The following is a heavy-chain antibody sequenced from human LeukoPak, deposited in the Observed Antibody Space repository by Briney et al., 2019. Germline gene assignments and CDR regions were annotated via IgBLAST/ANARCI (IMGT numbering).Heavy chain of an antibody. CDR1: GGSLSGYY. Sequence: QTSETLSLTCAVYGGSLSGYYWSWIRQPPGKGLEWIGEINHSGSTNYNPSLKSRVTISVDTSKNQFSLKLSSVTAADTAVYYCARAGITGRRHFDYWGQGTLVTVSS. CDR2: INHSGST. CDR3: ARAGITGRRHFDY. D-gene: IGHD1-20*01. J-gene: IGHJ4*02. V-gene: IGHV4-34*01.